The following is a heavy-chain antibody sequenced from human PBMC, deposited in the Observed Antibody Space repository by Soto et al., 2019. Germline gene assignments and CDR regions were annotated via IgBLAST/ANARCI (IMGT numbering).Heavy chain of an antibody. D-gene: IGHD2-2*01. V-gene: IGHV1-69*01. Sequence: QVQLVQSGAEVKKPGSSVKVSCKASGGTFSSYAISWVRQAPGQGLEWMGGVIPIFGTANYAQKFQGRVTVTADESTSTSYLELSSLRSEDTAVYYCAARIVVVRAAPEGDYYYYGMEVWGQGSTVTVPS. J-gene: IGHJ6*02. CDR2: VIPIFGTA. CDR1: GGTFSSYA. CDR3: AARIVVVRAAPEGDYYYYGMEV.